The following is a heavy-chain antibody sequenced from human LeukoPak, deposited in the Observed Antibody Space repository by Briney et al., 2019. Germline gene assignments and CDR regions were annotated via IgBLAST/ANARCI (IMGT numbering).Heavy chain of an antibody. J-gene: IGHJ4*02. CDR3: ARLFKYYYDSSGHNFDY. D-gene: IGHD3-22*01. CDR1: GYTFTSYD. CDR2: MNPNSGNT. V-gene: IGHV1-8*01. Sequence: ASVKVSCKASGYTFTSYDINWVRQATGQGLEWMGWMNPNSGNTGYAQKFQGRVTMTRNTSISTAYMELSRLRSDDTAVYYCARLFKYYYDSSGHNFDYWGQGTLVTVSS.